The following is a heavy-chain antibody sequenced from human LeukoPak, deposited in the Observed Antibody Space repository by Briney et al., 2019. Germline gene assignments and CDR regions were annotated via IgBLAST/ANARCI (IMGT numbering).Heavy chain of an antibody. CDR2: INPSGGST. CDR3: ARTSRAFFYY. CDR1: GYTFTSYY. D-gene: IGHD5-24*01. Sequence: ASVKVSCKASGYTFTSYYMHWVRQAPGQGREGMGIINPSGGSTSYAQKFQGRVPMPRHMSTSTFYMELSTLRSEHTAVYYCARTSRAFFYYSGQGTLVTVSS. J-gene: IGHJ4*02. V-gene: IGHV1-46*01.